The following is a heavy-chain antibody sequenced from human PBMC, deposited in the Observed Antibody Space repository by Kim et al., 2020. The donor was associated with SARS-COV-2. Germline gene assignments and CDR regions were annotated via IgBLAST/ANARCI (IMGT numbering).Heavy chain of an antibody. D-gene: IGHD3-16*01. CDR3: AKDDVITMLTSSYFDY. CDR2: ISGSGGST. Sequence: GGSLRLSCAASGFTFSSFAMSWVRQAPGKGLEWVSAISGSGGSTVNADSVKGRFSISRDNSKNTLFLQMNSLRVEDTAVYYCAKDDVITMLTSSYFDYWG. V-gene: IGHV3-23*01. CDR1: GFTFSSFA. J-gene: IGHJ4*01.